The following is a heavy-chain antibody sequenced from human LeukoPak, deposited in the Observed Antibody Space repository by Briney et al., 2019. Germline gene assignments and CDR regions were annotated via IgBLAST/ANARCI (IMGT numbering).Heavy chain of an antibody. D-gene: IGHD3-10*01. J-gene: IGHJ4*02. CDR2: IYHSGST. CDR3: ARVIVDYGSGSYYNGGVFDY. Sequence: PSETLSLTCTVSGYSISSGYYWGWIRQPPGKGLEWIGSIYHSGSTYYNPSLKSRVTISVDTSKNQFSLKLSSVTAADTAVYYCARVIVDYGSGSYYNGGVFDYWGQGTLVTVSS. V-gene: IGHV4-38-2*02. CDR1: GYSISSGYY.